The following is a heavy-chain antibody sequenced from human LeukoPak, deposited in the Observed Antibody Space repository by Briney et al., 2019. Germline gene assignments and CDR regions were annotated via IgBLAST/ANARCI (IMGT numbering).Heavy chain of an antibody. D-gene: IGHD2-15*01. CDR3: ARDGGLHTNFDY. CDR2: TKPDGSAE. J-gene: IGHJ4*02. CDR1: GFSFRTFA. Sequence: GGSLRLFCAASGFSFRTFAVHWVRQAPGKGLEWVANTKPDGSAEYYADSVRGRFTASRDNANNLLYLQMNRLRAEDTAVYYCARDGGLHTNFDYWGQGTLLTVSS. V-gene: IGHV3-7*01.